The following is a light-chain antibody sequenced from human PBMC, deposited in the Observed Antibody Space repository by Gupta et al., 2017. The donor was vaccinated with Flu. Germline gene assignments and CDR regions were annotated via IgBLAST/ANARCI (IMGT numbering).Light chain of an antibody. J-gene: IGKJ4*01. CDR1: QDIRTY. CDR3: QQYGNLPLT. Sequence: PSSLSASVGDRVTITCQASQDIRTYLSWYHHKPGKAPKLLICDASTLQTGVPSSFSGRGSGTHFTFTISSLQPEDIGTYYCQQYGNLPLTFGGGTKVEL. V-gene: IGKV1-33*01. CDR2: DAS.